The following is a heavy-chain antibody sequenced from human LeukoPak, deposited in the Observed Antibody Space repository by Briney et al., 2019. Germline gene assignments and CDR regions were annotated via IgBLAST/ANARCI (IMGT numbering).Heavy chain of an antibody. CDR1: GGSISSGGYY. J-gene: IGHJ3*02. V-gene: IGHV4-31*03. CDR3: ARPKGDAFDI. CDR2: IYYSGST. Sequence: SETLSLTCTVSGGSISSGGYYWSWIRQHPGKGLEWIGYIYYSGSTYYNPSLKSRVTISVDTSKNQFSLKLSSVTAADTAVYYCARPKGDAFDIWGQGTMVTVYS.